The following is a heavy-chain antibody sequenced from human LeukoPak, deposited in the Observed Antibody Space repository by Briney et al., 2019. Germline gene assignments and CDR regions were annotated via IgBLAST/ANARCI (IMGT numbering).Heavy chain of an antibody. CDR3: ARDWYGSRSYISTNWFDP. D-gene: IGHD3-10*01. V-gene: IGHV4-61*02. J-gene: IGHJ5*02. CDR2: IYTSGST. Sequence: SETLSLTCTVSGGSIISGSYYWSWIRQPAGKGLEWIGRIYTSGSTNYNPSLKSRVTISVDTSKNQFSLKLSSVTAADTAVYYCARDWYGSRSYISTNWFDPWGQGTLVTVSS. CDR1: GGSIISGSYY.